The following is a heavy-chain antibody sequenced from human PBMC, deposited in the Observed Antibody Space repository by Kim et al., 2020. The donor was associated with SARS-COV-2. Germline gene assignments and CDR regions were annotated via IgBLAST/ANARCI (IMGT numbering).Heavy chain of an antibody. J-gene: IGHJ6*02. CDR3: TGMGGHDMLNYYYYGMDV. CDR2: IRSKAYGGTT. CDR1: GFTFGDYA. D-gene: IGHD3-16*01. Sequence: GGSLRLSCTASGFTFGDYAMSWVRQAPGKGLEWVGFIRSKAYGGTTEYAASVKGRFTISRDDSKSIAYLQMNSLKTEDTAVYYCTGMGGHDMLNYYYYGMDVWGQGTTVTVSS. V-gene: IGHV3-49*04.